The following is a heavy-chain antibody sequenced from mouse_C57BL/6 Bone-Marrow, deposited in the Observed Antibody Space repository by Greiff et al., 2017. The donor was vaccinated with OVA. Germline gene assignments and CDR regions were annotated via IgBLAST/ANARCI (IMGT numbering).Heavy chain of an antibody. J-gene: IGHJ1*03. Sequence: VQLQQPGAELVKPGASVKLSCKASGYTFTSYWMHWVKQRPGQGLEWIGMIHPNSGSTNYNEKFKSKATLTVDKSSSTAYMQLSSLTSEDSAVYYCARSLLYYDYWYFDVWGTGTTVTVSS. CDR3: ARSLLYYDYWYFDV. D-gene: IGHD2-4*01. CDR2: IHPNSGST. V-gene: IGHV1-64*01. CDR1: GYTFTSYW.